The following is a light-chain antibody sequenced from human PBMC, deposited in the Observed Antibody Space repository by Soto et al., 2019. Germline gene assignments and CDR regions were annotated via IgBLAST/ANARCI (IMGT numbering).Light chain of an antibody. CDR1: QSININ. J-gene: IGKJ1*01. CDR2: GAS. V-gene: IGKV3-15*01. CDR3: HQYGILPRT. Sequence: EIGMTQSPATLSVSPGERATLSCRASQSININLAWYQQKPGQAPRLLIYGASTRATGLPARFSGSGSGTDFSLTISRLEPEDFAVYYCHQYGILPRTFGQGTKVDIK.